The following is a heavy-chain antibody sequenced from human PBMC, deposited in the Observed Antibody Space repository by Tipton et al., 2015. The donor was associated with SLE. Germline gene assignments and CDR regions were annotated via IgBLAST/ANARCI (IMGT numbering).Heavy chain of an antibody. D-gene: IGHD4-17*01. CDR3: ARATFSLVTTPPFDY. V-gene: IGHV4-4*09. CDR1: GGSFSGYY. CDR2: IYTSGST. J-gene: IGHJ4*02. Sequence: TLSLTCAVYGGSFSGYYWSWIRQPAGKGLEWIGYIYTSGSTDYNPSLKSRVIISVDTSKNQFSLKLSSVTAADTAVYYCARATFSLVTTPPFDYWGQGTLVTVSS.